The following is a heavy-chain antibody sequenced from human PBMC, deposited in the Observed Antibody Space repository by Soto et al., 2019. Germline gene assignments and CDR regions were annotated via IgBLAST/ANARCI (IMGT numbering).Heavy chain of an antibody. CDR3: ARAIVSHDSAP. CDR1: GYTFTSYA. CDR2: INAGNGNT. V-gene: IGHV1-3*01. D-gene: IGHD2-21*01. Sequence: GASVEVCCKASGYTFTSYAMHWVRQAPGQRLEWMGWINAGNGNTKYSQKFQGRVTITRDTSASTAYMELSSLRSEDTAVYYCARAIVSHDSAPWGQGTLVPVSS. J-gene: IGHJ5*02.